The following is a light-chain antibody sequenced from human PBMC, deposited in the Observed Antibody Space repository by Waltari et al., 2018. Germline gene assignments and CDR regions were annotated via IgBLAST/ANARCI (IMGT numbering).Light chain of an antibody. CDR1: ESVHSN. V-gene: IGKV3-15*01. J-gene: IGKJ5*01. Sequence: EIVMTQSPATLSVSPGERVTLSCRAIESVHSNIDWYQQNPGQAPRLLIYEASTRATGIPARFRGSGSGTGFTRTISGLQSDDVAVYYCQQYNRWPPITFGQGTRLEIK. CDR3: QQYNRWPPIT. CDR2: EAS.